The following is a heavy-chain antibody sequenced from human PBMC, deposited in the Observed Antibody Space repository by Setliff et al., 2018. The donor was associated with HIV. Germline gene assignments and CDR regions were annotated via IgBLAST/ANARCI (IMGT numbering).Heavy chain of an antibody. CDR2: VYYSGGT. D-gene: IGHD3-10*01. J-gene: IGHJ6*03. CDR1: GGSISSTSYY. V-gene: IGHV4-39*02. Sequence: KPSETLSLTCTVSGGSISSTSYYWGWIRQSPGKGLEWIGCVYYSGGTNYNPSLRSRVTISVDTSKNHFSLKLSSVTAADTAVYYCARGPRYGSGNYYYYYYYMDVWGKGTTVTVSS. CDR3: ARGPRYGSGNYYYYYYYMDV.